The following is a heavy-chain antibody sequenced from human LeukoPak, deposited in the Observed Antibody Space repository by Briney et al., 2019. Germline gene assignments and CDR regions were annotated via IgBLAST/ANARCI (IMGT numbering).Heavy chain of an antibody. J-gene: IGHJ6*03. CDR2: INTYNGDT. V-gene: IGHV1-18*01. CDR1: GYTFTNNG. D-gene: IGHD2-2*01. CDR3: ARWRLVAPGMYYYYYMDV. Sequence: GASVKVSCKASGYTFTNNGVSWVRQAPGQGLEWMGWINTYNGDTHYAQEFQGRVTMTTDTSTTTAYMELRSLRSDDTAVYYCARWRLVAPGMYYYYYMDVWGKGTTVTVSS.